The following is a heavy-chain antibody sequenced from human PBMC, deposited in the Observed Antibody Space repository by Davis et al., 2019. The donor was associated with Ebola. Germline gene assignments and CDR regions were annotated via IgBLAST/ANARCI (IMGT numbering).Heavy chain of an antibody. CDR3: ARDFRSGSYYLDY. V-gene: IGHV3-53*01. Sequence: ESLKISCAVSGFVVSSYYMSWVRQAPGKGLEWLSVIYSGGTKYYADSVKGRFTISRDNSKNTLYLQMNSLRAEDTAVYYCARDFRSGSYYLDYWGQGTLVTVSS. J-gene: IGHJ4*02. CDR1: GFVVSSYY. CDR2: IYSGGTK. D-gene: IGHD1-26*01.